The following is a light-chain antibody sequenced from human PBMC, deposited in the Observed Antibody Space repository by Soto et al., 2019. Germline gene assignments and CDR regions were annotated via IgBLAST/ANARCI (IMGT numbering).Light chain of an antibody. Sequence: EIVLTQSPGTLSLSSGERATLSCRASQSFHNNYLAWYQQKPGQPPRLLIYGASTRAAGIPDRFSGSGSGTDFTLSISRLQPEDFAVYYCQQYASSPRTFGQGTKV. J-gene: IGKJ1*01. CDR3: QQYASSPRT. V-gene: IGKV3-20*01. CDR1: QSFHNNY. CDR2: GAS.